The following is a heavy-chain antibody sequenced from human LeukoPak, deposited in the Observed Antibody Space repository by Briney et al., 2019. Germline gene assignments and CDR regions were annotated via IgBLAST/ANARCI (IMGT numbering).Heavy chain of an antibody. J-gene: IGHJ4*02. Sequence: GESLKISRKGSGYSFTNYWIAWVRQMPGKGLEWMGIIYPADSDTRYSPSFQGQVTISADKSISTAYLQWSSLKASDTAIYYCARYTSGWFMQDYWGQGTLVTVSS. CDR1: GYSFTNYW. CDR2: IYPADSDT. D-gene: IGHD6-19*01. CDR3: ARYTSGWFMQDY. V-gene: IGHV5-51*01.